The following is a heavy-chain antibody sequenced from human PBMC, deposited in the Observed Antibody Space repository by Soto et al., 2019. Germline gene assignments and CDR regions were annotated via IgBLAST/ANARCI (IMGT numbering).Heavy chain of an antibody. CDR1: GYTFTSYG. V-gene: IGHV1-18*01. J-gene: IGHJ5*02. Sequence: ASVKVSCKASGYTFTSYGISWVRQAPGQGLEWMGWISAYNGNTNYAQKLQGRVTMTTDTSTSTAYMELRSLRSDDTAVYYCARSIAARPLGWFDPWGRGTLVTVSS. CDR2: ISAYNGNT. D-gene: IGHD6-6*01. CDR3: ARSIAARPLGWFDP.